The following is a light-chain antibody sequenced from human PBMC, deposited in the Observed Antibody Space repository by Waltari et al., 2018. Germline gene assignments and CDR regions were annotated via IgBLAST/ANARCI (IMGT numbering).Light chain of an antibody. Sequence: EIQMTQSPSTLSASVGDRVTITCRSSQSLDRWVAWYQQKPGRAPKVLISRASTLQSGVSSRFRGSESGTEFTLTISSLQPDDFATYYCQQIFNYPVTFGGGTKVEIK. J-gene: IGKJ4*01. V-gene: IGKV1-5*03. CDR2: RAS. CDR3: QQIFNYPVT. CDR1: QSLDRW.